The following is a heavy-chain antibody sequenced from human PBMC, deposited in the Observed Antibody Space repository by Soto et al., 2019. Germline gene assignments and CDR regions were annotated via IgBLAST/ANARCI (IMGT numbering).Heavy chain of an antibody. CDR1: GFTFSSYA. Sequence: QVQLVESGGGVVQPGRSLRLSCAASGFTFSSYAMHWVRQAPGKGLEWVAVISYDGSNKYYADSVKGRFTISRDNSKNTLYLQMNSLRAEDTAVYYCARGWPALYYYGMDVW. CDR2: ISYDGSNK. V-gene: IGHV3-30-3*01. J-gene: IGHJ6*01. CDR3: ARGWPALYYYGMDV.